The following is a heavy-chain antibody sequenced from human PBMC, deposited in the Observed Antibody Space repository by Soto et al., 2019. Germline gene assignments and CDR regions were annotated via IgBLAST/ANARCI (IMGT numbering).Heavy chain of an antibody. J-gene: IGHJ6*02. Sequence: QVQLVQSGAEVKKPGASVKVSCKASGYTFTSYGISWVRQAPGQGLEWMGWISAYNGNTNYAQKLQGRVTMTTDTSTNTAYMELRSLRSDYTAVYYCARVLYYYDSSGYYSDYGMDVWGQGTKVTVSS. CDR2: ISAYNGNT. D-gene: IGHD3-22*01. CDR3: ARVLYYYDSSGYYSDYGMDV. V-gene: IGHV1-18*04. CDR1: GYTFTSYG.